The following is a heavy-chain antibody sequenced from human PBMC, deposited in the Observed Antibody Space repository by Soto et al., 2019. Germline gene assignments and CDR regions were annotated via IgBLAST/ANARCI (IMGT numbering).Heavy chain of an antibody. D-gene: IGHD3-16*02. Sequence: GGSLRLSCAASGFTFSSYAMSWVRQDPGKGLEWVSAISGSGGSTYYADSVKGRFTISRDNSKNTLYLQMNSLRAEDTAVYYCAKDLGYYDYVWGSYRYSGPPYWGQGTLVTVSS. CDR1: GFTFSSYA. CDR2: ISGSGGST. CDR3: AKDLGYYDYVWGSYRYSGPPY. J-gene: IGHJ4*02. V-gene: IGHV3-23*01.